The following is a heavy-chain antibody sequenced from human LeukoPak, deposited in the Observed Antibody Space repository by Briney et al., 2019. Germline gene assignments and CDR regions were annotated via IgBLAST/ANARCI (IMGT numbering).Heavy chain of an antibody. CDR3: ARGPSYYYDSSGYHFDY. J-gene: IGHJ4*02. CDR1: GDSVSSNSAA. D-gene: IGHD3-22*01. V-gene: IGHV6-1*01. Sequence: SQTLSLTCAISGDSVSSNSAAWNWIRQSPSRGLEWLGRTYYRSKWYNDYAVSVKSRITINPDTSKNQFSLQLNSVTPEDTAVYYCARGPSYYYDSSGYHFDYWGQGTLVTVSS. CDR2: TYYRSKWYN.